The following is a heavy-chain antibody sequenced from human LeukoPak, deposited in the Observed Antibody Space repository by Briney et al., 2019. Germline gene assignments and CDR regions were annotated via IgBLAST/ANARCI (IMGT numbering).Heavy chain of an antibody. J-gene: IGHJ4*02. CDR1: GFTFSSYG. CDR3: ARDFAAEQWLVRVDYFDY. CDR2: ISYDGSSK. D-gene: IGHD6-19*01. V-gene: IGHV3-30*03. Sequence: GRSLRLSCAASGFTFSSYGMHWVRQAPGKGLEWVAVISYDGSSKYYADSVKGRFTISRDNSKNTLYLQMNSLRAEDTAVYYCARDFAAEQWLVRVDYFDYWGQGTLVTVSS.